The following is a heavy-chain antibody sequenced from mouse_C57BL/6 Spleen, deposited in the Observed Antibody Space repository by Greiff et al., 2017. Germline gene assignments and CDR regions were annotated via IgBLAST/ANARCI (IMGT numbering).Heavy chain of an antibody. V-gene: IGHV8-8*01. D-gene: IGHD1-1*01. CDR1: GFSLSTFGMG. Sequence: LKESGPGILQPSQTLSLTCSFSGFSLSTFGMGVGWIRQPSGKCLEWLAPIWWDDDKYYNPTLKGRLTISKDTSKNQVFLKIANVDTADTATYYCARMGITTYAMDYWGQGTSVTVSS. CDR3: ARMGITTYAMDY. J-gene: IGHJ4*01. CDR2: IWWDDDK.